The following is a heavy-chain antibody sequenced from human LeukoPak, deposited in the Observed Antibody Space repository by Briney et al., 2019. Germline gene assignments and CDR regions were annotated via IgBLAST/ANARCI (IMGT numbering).Heavy chain of an antibody. CDR3: AKRGSSWDFEY. Sequence: GGSLRLSCAASGLSFDDSAMHWVRQGPGKGLEWVSGISWNSGSTGYAGSVKGRFTISRDNAKNSLYLQMNSLRAEDTAMYYCAKRGSSWDFEYWGQGTLVTVSS. V-gene: IGHV3-9*01. J-gene: IGHJ4*02. D-gene: IGHD6-6*01. CDR2: ISWNSGST. CDR1: GLSFDDSA.